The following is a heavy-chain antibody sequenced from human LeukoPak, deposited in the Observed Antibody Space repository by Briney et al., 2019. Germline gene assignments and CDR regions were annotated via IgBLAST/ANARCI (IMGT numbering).Heavy chain of an antibody. V-gene: IGHV4-39*01. CDR3: ARIWPGEDFWSGSYYYYYMDV. D-gene: IGHD3-3*01. CDR2: IYYSGST. J-gene: IGHJ6*03. CDR1: GGSISSSSYY. Sequence: SETLSLTCTVSGGSISSSSYYWGWIRQPPGKGLEWIGSIYYSGSTYYNPSLKSRVTISVDTSKNQFSLKLSSVTAADTAVYYCARIWPGEDFWSGSYYYYYMDVWGKGTTVTVS.